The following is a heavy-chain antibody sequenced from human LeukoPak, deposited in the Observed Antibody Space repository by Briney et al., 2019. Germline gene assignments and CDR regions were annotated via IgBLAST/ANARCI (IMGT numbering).Heavy chain of an antibody. V-gene: IGHV3-7*01. Sequence: GGSLRLSCAASGFTFSNYWMTWVRQTPGKGLEWVAHIKEDGGEKHYVDPVKGRFTISRDNAKNSLYLQMNSLRAEDTAMYYCVRDRGYCSGGTCYALWDYWGQGTLVTVSS. CDR3: VRDRGYCSGGTCYALWDY. J-gene: IGHJ4*02. CDR1: GFTFSNYW. D-gene: IGHD2-15*01. CDR2: IKEDGGEK.